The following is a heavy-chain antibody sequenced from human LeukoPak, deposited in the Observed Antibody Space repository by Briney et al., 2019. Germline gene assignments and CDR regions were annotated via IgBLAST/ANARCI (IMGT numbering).Heavy chain of an antibody. J-gene: IGHJ4*02. Sequence: ASVKVSCKASGYTFTSHGISWVRQAPGQGLEWMGWINIHNGYTIYGQKIQGRVTMAADKSTNTAHMDLRSLRSDDTAVYYCAREAPQSNWRGDYFDYWGQGTQVTVSS. D-gene: IGHD1-1*01. CDR3: AREAPQSNWRGDYFDY. CDR1: GYTFTSHG. V-gene: IGHV1-18*01. CDR2: INIHNGYT.